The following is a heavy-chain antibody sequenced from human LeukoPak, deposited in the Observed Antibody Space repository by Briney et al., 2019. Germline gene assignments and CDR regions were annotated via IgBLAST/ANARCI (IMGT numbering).Heavy chain of an antibody. CDR1: GFSFSSYW. CDR2: LHPDGSSTT. CDR3: ARDPHYGALDY. D-gene: IGHD4-17*01. J-gene: IGHJ4*02. Sequence: GGSLRLSCAASGFSFSSYWLSWVRQAPGKGLEWVADLHPDGSSTTYYVDSVKGRFTVSRDNAKNLGYLQMSNLRVEDTAIYYCARDPHYGALDYWGQGIRVTVSS. V-gene: IGHV3-7*01.